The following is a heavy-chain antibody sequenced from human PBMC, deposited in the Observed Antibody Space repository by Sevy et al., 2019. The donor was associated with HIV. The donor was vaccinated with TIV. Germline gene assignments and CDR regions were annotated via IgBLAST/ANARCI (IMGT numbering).Heavy chain of an antibody. CDR2: ITISGGNT. Sequence: GGSLSLSCAASGFTFSLYAMTWVRQAPGKGLEWVSTITISGGNTYYADSVKGRFTISRDNSKNTLYLQMNSLRAEDTAIYFCAKDHDNNWFDPWGQGTLVTVSS. CDR1: GFTFSLYA. V-gene: IGHV3-23*01. D-gene: IGHD3-22*01. J-gene: IGHJ5*02. CDR3: AKDHDNNWFDP.